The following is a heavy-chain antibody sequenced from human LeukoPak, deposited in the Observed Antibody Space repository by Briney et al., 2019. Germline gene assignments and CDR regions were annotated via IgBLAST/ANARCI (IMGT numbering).Heavy chain of an antibody. Sequence: GGSLRLSCAASGFTFSSYGMHWVRQAPGKGLEWLAVIWYDGSNKYYADSVKGRFTISRDNSRNTLYLQMNSLRAEDTAVYYCAKDLYYYDSSGYTDYWGQGTLVAVSS. V-gene: IGHV3-33*06. CDR3: AKDLYYYDSSGYTDY. CDR2: IWYDGSNK. D-gene: IGHD3-22*01. CDR1: GFTFSSYG. J-gene: IGHJ4*02.